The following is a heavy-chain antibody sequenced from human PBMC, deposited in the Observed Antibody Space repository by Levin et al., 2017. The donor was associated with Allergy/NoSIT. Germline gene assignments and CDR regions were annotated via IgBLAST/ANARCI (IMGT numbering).Heavy chain of an antibody. CDR3: TRRRHTHGIDY. J-gene: IGHJ4*02. D-gene: IGHD3-16*02. Sequence: PGESLKISCAASGFTFSDHYMDWVRQAPGKGLEWVGRIRNKANRYTTEYAASLEGRFSVSRDDSKNLLYLQINSLRIEDTAIYYCTRRRHTHGIDYWGQGTLVTVSS. V-gene: IGHV3-72*01. CDR2: IRNKANRYTT. CDR1: GFTFSDHY.